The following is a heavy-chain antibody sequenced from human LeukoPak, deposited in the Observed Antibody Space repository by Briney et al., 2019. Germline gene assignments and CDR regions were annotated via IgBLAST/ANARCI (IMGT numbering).Heavy chain of an antibody. D-gene: IGHD3-22*01. CDR1: GFTVSSNY. J-gene: IGHJ4*02. CDR3: ARVVLGSSGYFIDY. V-gene: IGHV3-53*01. Sequence: GGSLRLSCAASGFTVSSNYMNWVRQAPGKGLEWVSVIYGGGNIYYADSVKGRFTISRDNAKNSLYLQMNSLRDEDTAVYYCARVVLGSSGYFIDYWGQGTLVTVSS. CDR2: IYGGGNI.